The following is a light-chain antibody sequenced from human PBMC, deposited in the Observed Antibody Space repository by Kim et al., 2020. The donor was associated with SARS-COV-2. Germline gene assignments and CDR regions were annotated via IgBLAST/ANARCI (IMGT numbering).Light chain of an antibody. CDR3: LQSRELPYS. V-gene: IGKV6-21*02. CDR2: FAS. CDR1: QNIGGS. J-gene: IGKJ2*03. Sequence: SVTPKEKVTITCRASQNIGGSLHWYQQKPDQSPNLLITFASQSIPGVPSRFSGSGYGTDFTLTINSLEAEDAATYYCLQSRELPYSFGQGTKLEI.